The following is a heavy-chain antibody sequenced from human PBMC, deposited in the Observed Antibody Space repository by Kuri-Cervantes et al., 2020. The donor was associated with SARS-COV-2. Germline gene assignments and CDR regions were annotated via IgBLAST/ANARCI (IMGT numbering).Heavy chain of an antibody. CDR3: AKDVGGEKVTEVGFDY. CDR1: GFTVSSNY. CDR2: IYSGGST. J-gene: IGHJ4*01. Sequence: GESLKISCAASGFTVSSNYMSWVRQAPGKGLEWVSVIYSGGSTYYADSVTGRFTISSDNSKNTLYLQMNRLGAEDTTLYYCAKDVGGEKVTEVGFDYWGQGTLVTVSS. D-gene: IGHD3-10*01. V-gene: IGHV3-53*05.